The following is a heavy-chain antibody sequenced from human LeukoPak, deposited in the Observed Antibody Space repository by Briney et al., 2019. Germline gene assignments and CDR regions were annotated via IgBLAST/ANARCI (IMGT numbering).Heavy chain of an antibody. CDR2: ISGSGGST. D-gene: IGHD3-22*01. CDR3: ARDGRDYYDSSGYFS. CDR1: GFTFSSYA. Sequence: GGSLRLSCAASGFTFSSYAMSWVRQAPGKGLEWVSAISGSGGSTYYADSVKGRFTTSRDNSKNTLYLQMNSLRAEDTAVYYCARDGRDYYDSSGYFSWGQGTLVTVSS. J-gene: IGHJ4*02. V-gene: IGHV3-23*01.